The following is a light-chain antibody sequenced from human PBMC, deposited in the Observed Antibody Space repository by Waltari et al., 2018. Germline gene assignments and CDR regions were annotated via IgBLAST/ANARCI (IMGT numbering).Light chain of an antibody. J-gene: IGLJ3*02. V-gene: IGLV2-14*03. Sequence: QSALTQPASVSGSPGQSITTPCTGTTSHVGGDNYVSWYQQHPGRAPKLMIYDVTKRPSGVSTRFSGSKSGNTASLTISGLQDEDEADYYCCSYTSSRTWVFGGGTKLTVL. CDR1: TSHVGGDNY. CDR2: DVT. CDR3: CSYTSSRTWV.